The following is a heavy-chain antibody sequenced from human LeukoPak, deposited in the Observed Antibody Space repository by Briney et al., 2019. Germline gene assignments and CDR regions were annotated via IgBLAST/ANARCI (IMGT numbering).Heavy chain of an antibody. CDR3: ARAYVWGSFPDY. CDR2: INHSGST. J-gene: IGHJ4*02. CDR1: GGSFSGDF. Sequence: SETLSLTCAVYGGSFSGDFWSWLRQSPGKGLEWIGEINHSGSTNYNPSLKSRVTISVDTSKNQFSLKLSSVTAADTAVYYCARAYVWGSFPDYWGQGTLVTVSS. V-gene: IGHV4-34*01. D-gene: IGHD3-16*01.